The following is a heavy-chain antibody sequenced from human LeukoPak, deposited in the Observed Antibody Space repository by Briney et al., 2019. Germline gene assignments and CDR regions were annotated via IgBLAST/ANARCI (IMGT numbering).Heavy chain of an antibody. D-gene: IGHD3-9*01. CDR3: ARGYRVRYFDGPLWAPYYFDY. CDR1: GFTFSSYA. J-gene: IGHJ4*02. V-gene: IGHV3-33*08. CDR2: IWYDGSNK. Sequence: GSLRLSCAASGFTFSSYAMHWVRQAPGKGLEWVAVIWYDGSNKYYADSVKGRFTISRDNSKNTLYLQMNSLRAEDTAVYYCARGYRVRYFDGPLWAPYYFDYWGQGTLVTVSS.